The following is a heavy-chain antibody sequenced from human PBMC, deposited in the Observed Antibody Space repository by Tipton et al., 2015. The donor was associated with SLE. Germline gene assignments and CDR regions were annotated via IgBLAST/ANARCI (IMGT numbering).Heavy chain of an antibody. V-gene: IGHV4-4*08. CDR3: ARDYGADYYYGGMDV. J-gene: IGHJ6*02. CDR1: GGPISSHY. Sequence: TLSLTCTVSGGPISSHYWSWIRQAPGKGLEWIGYISNSETTNYNPSLKSRVTISVDTSKNQFSLKLSSVTAADTAVYYCARDYGADYYYGGMDVWGQGTTVTVSS. D-gene: IGHD4-17*01. CDR2: ISNSETT.